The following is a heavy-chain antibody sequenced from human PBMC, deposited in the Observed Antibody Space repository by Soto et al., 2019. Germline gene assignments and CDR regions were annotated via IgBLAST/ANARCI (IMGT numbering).Heavy chain of an antibody. Sequence: QVQLQESGPGPVKPSETLSLTCTVSGGSISSYYWSWIRQPPGKGLEWIGYIYYSGTTNYNPSLKSRATISLDTSKNQFSLKLSSVTAADTAVYYCASHQGTRSDYWGQGTLVTVSS. J-gene: IGHJ4*02. CDR2: IYYSGTT. CDR3: ASHQGTRSDY. V-gene: IGHV4-59*08. CDR1: GGSISSYY. D-gene: IGHD1-1*01.